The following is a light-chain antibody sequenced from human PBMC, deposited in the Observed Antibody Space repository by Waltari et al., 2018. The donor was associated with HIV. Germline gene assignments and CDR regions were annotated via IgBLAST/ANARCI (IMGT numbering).Light chain of an antibody. CDR2: EVS. V-gene: IGLV2-18*02. CDR1: SSDAGGYNR. J-gene: IGLJ2*01. Sequence: QSALTQPPSVSASPGQSVTISCTGGSSDAGGYNRVSWYHQPPGTAPNPIFFEVSNRPSGVPDRFSGSKSGNTASRTISGLQPEDEADYFCSSYTSSSTYVIFRGGTKLTLL. CDR3: SSYTSSSTYVI.